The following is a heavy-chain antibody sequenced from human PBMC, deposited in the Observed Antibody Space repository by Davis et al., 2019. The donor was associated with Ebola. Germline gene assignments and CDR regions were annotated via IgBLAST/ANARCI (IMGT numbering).Heavy chain of an antibody. CDR3: AKNEGYGDIFDY. D-gene: IGHD4-17*01. J-gene: IGHJ4*02. CDR1: GGSFSGYY. Sequence: MPSETLSLTCAVYGGSFSGYYWSWIRQPPGKGLEWIGEINHSGSTNYNPSLKSRVTISVDTSKNQFSLKLSSVTAADTAVYYCAKNEGYGDIFDYWGQGTLVTVSS. CDR2: INHSGST. V-gene: IGHV4-34*01.